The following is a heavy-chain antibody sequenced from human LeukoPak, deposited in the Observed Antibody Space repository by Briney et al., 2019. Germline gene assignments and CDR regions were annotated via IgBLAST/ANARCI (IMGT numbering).Heavy chain of an antibody. Sequence: SETLSLTCTVSGGSISSSSYYWGWIRQPPGKGLEWIGSIYYSGSTYYNPSLKSRVTISVDTSKNQFSLKLSSVTAADTAVYYCATNTIFGVSWFDPRGQGTLVTVSS. D-gene: IGHD3-3*01. CDR1: GGSISSSSYY. J-gene: IGHJ5*02. V-gene: IGHV4-39*01. CDR2: IYYSGST. CDR3: ATNTIFGVSWFDP.